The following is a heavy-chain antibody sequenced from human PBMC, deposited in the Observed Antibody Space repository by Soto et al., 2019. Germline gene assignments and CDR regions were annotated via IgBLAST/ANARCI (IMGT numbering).Heavy chain of an antibody. CDR2: IIPIFGTA. CDR3: ARHEPEYCSGGSCYFDY. J-gene: IGHJ4*02. V-gene: IGHV1-69*13. Sequence: SVKVSWKASGGTFSSYAISWVRQAPGQGHEWMGGIIPIFGTANYAQKFQGRVTITADESTSTAYMELGSLRSEDTAVYYCARHEPEYCSGGSCYFDYWGQGTLVTSPQ. D-gene: IGHD2-15*01. CDR1: GGTFSSYA.